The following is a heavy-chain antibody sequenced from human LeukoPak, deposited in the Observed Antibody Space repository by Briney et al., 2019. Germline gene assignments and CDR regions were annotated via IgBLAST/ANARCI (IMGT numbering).Heavy chain of an antibody. J-gene: IGHJ4*02. D-gene: IGHD3-22*01. CDR2: ISSSSSYI. CDR1: GFTFSSYW. CDR3: ARVRSSGYYRMDY. V-gene: IGHV3-21*01. Sequence: GGSLRLSCAASGFTFSSYWMHWVRQAPGKGLEWVSSISSSSSYIYYADSVKGRFTISRDNAKNSLYLQMNSLRAEDTAVYYCARVRSSGYYRMDYWGQGTLVTVSS.